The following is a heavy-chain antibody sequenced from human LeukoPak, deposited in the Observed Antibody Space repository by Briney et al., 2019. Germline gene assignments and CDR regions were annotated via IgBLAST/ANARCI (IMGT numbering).Heavy chain of an antibody. CDR1: GYTFTSYA. CDR3: ARLMVRGVIIQGFDY. D-gene: IGHD3-10*01. CDR2: INAGNGNT. J-gene: IGHJ4*02. Sequence: ASVKVSCKASGYTFTSYAKHWVRQAPGQRLEWMGWINAGNGNTKYSQKFQDRVTITRDTSASTAYMELSSLRSEDTAVYYCARLMVRGVIIQGFDYWGQGTLVTVSS. V-gene: IGHV1-3*01.